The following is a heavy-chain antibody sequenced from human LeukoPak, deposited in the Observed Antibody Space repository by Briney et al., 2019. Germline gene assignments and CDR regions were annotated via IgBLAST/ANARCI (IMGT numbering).Heavy chain of an antibody. CDR2: ISAYNGNT. D-gene: IGHD5-24*01. V-gene: IGHV1-18*01. J-gene: IGHJ4*02. CDR3: AREMATIRSPSDY. CDR1: GYTFTSYG. Sequence: ASVKVSCKASGYTFTSYGISWVRQAPGQGLEWMGWISAYNGNTNYAQKFQGRVTMTRDMSTSTVYMELSSLRSEDTAVYYCAREMATIRSPSDYWGQGTLVTVSS.